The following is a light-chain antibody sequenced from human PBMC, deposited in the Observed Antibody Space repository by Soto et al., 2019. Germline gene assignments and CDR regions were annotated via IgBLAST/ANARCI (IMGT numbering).Light chain of an antibody. CDR2: GAS. Sequence: EIVLTQSPGILSLSQGERATLSCRASQSVSSSYLAWYQQKPGQAPRLLIYGASTRATGIPDRFSGSGSATDFTLTISRLEPEDFAVYYCQQYGTSVPLTFGGGTKVDIK. CDR3: QQYGTSVPLT. CDR1: QSVSSSY. V-gene: IGKV3-20*01. J-gene: IGKJ4*01.